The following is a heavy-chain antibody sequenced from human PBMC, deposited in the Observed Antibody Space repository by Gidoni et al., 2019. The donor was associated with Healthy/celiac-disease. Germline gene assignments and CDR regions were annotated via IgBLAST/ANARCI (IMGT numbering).Heavy chain of an antibody. J-gene: IGHJ4*02. Sequence: QEQLVQSGAEVKKHGASVKLSCNESGYTSTSYCMPWVRQAPGQGLEWMGIINPSGGSTSYEQKFQGRVTMTRDTSTSTVYMELSSLRSEDTAVYYCARYSREARKYFDYWGQGTLVTVSS. CDR2: INPSGGST. CDR3: ARYSREARKYFDY. D-gene: IGHD3-22*01. CDR1: GYTSTSYC. V-gene: IGHV1-46*01.